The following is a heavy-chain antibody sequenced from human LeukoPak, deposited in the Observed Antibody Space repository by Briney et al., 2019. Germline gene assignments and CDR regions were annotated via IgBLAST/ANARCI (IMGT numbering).Heavy chain of an antibody. CDR2: ISFYGNSE. CDR1: GLSFSNYG. CDR3: AKGSYSSGWYESDY. V-gene: IGHV3-30*18. Sequence: GGSLRLSCAASGLSFSNYGIHWVRQAPGKGLEWVAVISFYGNSEYYADSVKGRFTISRDNSKNTLYLQMNSLRAEDTAVYYCAKGSYSSGWYESDYWGQGTLVTVSS. J-gene: IGHJ4*02. D-gene: IGHD6-19*01.